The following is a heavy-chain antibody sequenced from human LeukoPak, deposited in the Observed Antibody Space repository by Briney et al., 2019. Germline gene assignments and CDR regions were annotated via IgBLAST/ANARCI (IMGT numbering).Heavy chain of an antibody. CDR2: ISWNSDTI. V-gene: IGHV3-9*01. J-gene: IGHJ4*02. D-gene: IGHD1-1*01. CDR1: GFTFDDYA. CDR3: AKAKGTTGTPFDF. Sequence: GRSLRLSCAASGFTFDDYALHWVRHAPGKDLGWVSGISWNSDTINQADSVKGRFTISRDNAKNSLYLQMNSLRTEDTALYYCAKAKGTTGTPFDFWGQGTPVTVSS.